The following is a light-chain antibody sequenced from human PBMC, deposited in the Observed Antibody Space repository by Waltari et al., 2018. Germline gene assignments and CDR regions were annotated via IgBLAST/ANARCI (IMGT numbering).Light chain of an antibody. V-gene: IGLV2-14*04. J-gene: IGLJ3*02. CDR2: DVS. Sequence: VSGSPGQSITISCTGTSSDVGGYNYVSWYQQHPGKVPKLLIFDVSNRPSGVSNRFSGSKSGNTASLTISGLQAEDESDYYCCSFTSRSTWVFGGGTKLTVL. CDR3: CSFTSRSTWV. CDR1: SSDVGGYNY.